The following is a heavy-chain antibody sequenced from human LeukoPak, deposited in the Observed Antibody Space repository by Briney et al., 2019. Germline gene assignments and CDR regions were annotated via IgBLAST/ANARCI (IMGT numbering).Heavy chain of an antibody. J-gene: IGHJ4*02. Sequence: GASVKVSCKASGYTFTSYGISWVRQAPGQGLEWMGWISAYNGNTNYAQKLQGRVTMTADTSTSIAYMELRSLRSDDTAVYYCARVWSGLGELSLSDYWGQGTLVTVSS. D-gene: IGHD3-16*02. CDR1: GYTFTSYG. V-gene: IGHV1-18*01. CDR3: ARVWSGLGELSLSDY. CDR2: ISAYNGNT.